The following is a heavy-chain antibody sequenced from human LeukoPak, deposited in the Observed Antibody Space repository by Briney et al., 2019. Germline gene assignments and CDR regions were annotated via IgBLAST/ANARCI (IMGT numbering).Heavy chain of an antibody. Sequence: ASVKVTCKASGYTFTSYAIHWVRQAPGQGLEWMGWINPDSGGTNYAQNFQGSVTVTRDTSISTAYMELSRLTSDDTAVYYCARLNSGYDYFDYWGQGTLVTVSS. CDR1: GYTFTSYA. CDR3: ARLNSGYDYFDY. D-gene: IGHD5-12*01. CDR2: INPDSGGT. J-gene: IGHJ4*02. V-gene: IGHV1-2*02.